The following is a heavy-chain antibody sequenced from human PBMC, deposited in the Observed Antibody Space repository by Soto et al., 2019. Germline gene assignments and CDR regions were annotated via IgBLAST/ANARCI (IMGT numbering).Heavy chain of an antibody. CDR1: GFSLSTSGVG. Sequence: SGPTLVNPTQTLTLTCTFSGFSLSTSGVGVGWIRQPPGKALEWLALIYWDDDKRYSPSLKSRLTITKDTSKNQVVLTMTNMAPVDTATYYCANSEDGIVGAYGAFDLWGQGTMVTVSS. J-gene: IGHJ3*01. D-gene: IGHD1-26*01. V-gene: IGHV2-5*02. CDR3: ANSEDGIVGAYGAFDL. CDR2: IYWDDDK.